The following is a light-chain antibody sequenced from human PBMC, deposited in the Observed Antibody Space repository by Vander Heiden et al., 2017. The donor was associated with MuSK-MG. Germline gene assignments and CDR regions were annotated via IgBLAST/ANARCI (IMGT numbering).Light chain of an antibody. CDR2: EVY. CDR3: SSYGGTNNLV. V-gene: IGLV2-8*01. J-gene: IGLJ2*01. CDR1: SDAVGGFDN. Sequence: QSALTQPPSASGSPGQSVTISCTGTSDAVGGFDNVSWYQQHPGKAPKFLIYEVYKRPSGVPDRFSGSKSGNTASLTVSGLQADDEADYYCSSYGGTNNLVFGGGTKLTVL.